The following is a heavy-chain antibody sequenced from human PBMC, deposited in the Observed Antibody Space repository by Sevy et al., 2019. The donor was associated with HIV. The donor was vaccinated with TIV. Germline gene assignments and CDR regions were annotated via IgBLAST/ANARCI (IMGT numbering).Heavy chain of an antibody. CDR1: GFTFNSYS. V-gene: IGHV3-48*01. Sequence: GGSLRLSCAASGFTFNSYSMNWVRQAPGKGLEWVSYISSSSSTIYYADSVKGRFTISRDNAKNSLYLQMNSLRAEDTAVYYCARELVVVSSGRMDVWGQGTTVTVSS. CDR2: ISSSSSTI. J-gene: IGHJ6*02. D-gene: IGHD3-22*01. CDR3: ARELVVVSSGRMDV.